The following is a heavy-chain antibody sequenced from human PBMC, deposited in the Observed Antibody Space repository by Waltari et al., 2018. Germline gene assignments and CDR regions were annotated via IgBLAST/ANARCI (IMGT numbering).Heavy chain of an antibody. D-gene: IGHD1-26*01. CDR3: ARCSGSYYGAFDI. CDR2: ISYDGSNK. J-gene: IGHJ3*02. CDR1: GFTFSSYT. Sequence: QVQLVESGGGVVQPGGSLRLSCAASGFTFSSYTMHWVRQAPGKGLEWVAVISYDGSNKYYADSVKGRFTISRDNSKNTLYLQMNSLRAEDTAVYYCARCSGSYYGAFDIWGQGTMVTVSS. V-gene: IGHV3-30-3*01.